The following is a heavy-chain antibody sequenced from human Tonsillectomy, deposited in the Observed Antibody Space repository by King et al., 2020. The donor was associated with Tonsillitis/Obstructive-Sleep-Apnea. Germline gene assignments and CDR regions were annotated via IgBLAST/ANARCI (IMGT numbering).Heavy chain of an antibody. V-gene: IGHV1-18*01. CDR1: GYTFTRDD. CDR2: ISVYNGNT. CDR3: ATSLIGSDYYYGMDV. Sequence: QLVQSGAEVKKPGASVKVSCKASGYTFTRDDINWVRQAPGQGLEWMGWISVYNGNTNYAQKIQGRVTMTTDTTTSTAYMELRSLRSDDTAVYYCATSLIGSDYYYGMDVWGQGTTVTVSS. J-gene: IGHJ6*02. D-gene: IGHD1-20*01.